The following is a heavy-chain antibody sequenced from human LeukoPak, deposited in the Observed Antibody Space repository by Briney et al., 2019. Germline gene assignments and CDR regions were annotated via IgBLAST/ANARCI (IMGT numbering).Heavy chain of an antibody. CDR3: ARDMDSSGWYGRVGFDY. Sequence: ASVKVSCKASGYTFTGYYKHWVRQAPGQGLEWMGWINPNSGGTNYAQKFQRRVTMTRDTSISTAYMELSRLRSDDTAVYYCARDMDSSGWYGRVGFDYWGQGTLVTVSS. CDR1: GYTFTGYY. J-gene: IGHJ4*02. CDR2: INPNSGGT. V-gene: IGHV1-2*02. D-gene: IGHD6-19*01.